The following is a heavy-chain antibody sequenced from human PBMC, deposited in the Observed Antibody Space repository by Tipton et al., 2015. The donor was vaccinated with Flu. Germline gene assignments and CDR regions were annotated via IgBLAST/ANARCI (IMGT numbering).Heavy chain of an antibody. CDR2: IYTSGST. J-gene: IGHJ4*02. V-gene: IGHV4-4*07. D-gene: IGHD4-23*01. CDR3: ATEYRGGGNRYYFDY. Sequence: TLSLTCNVSGGSLSGYYWSWIRQPAGKGLEWIGRIYTSGSTNYNPSLKSRVTISVDTSKNQFSLKLSSVTAADTAVYYCATEYRGGGNRYYFDYWGQGTLVTVSS. CDR1: GGSLSGYY.